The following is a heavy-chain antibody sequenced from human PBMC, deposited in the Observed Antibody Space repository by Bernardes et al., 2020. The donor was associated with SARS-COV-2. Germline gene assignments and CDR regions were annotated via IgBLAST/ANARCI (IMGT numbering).Heavy chain of an antibody. V-gene: IGHV3-21*01. CDR2: ISTTSTYI. J-gene: IGHJ6*02. CDR1: GFTFTDYT. D-gene: IGHD4-17*01. Sequence: GGSLRLSCAASGFTFTDYTMNWVRQAPGKGLEWVSSISTTSTYIYYADSMKGRFTISRDNAKNSLYLQVNTLRVEDTAVYYCARDSVRNYGDYESNRGIDVWGQGTAVTVSS. CDR3: ARDSVRNYGDYESNRGIDV.